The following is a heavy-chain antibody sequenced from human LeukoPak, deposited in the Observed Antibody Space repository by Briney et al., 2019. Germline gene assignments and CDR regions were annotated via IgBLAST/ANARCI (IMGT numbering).Heavy chain of an antibody. Sequence: ASVKVSCKVSGYTLTELSMHWVRQAPGKGLEWMGGFDPEDGETIYAQKFQGRVTMTEDTSTDTAYMELSSLRSEDTAVYYCARIVLSRGAFDIWGQGTMVAVSS. CDR1: GYTLTELS. J-gene: IGHJ3*02. D-gene: IGHD3-10*01. V-gene: IGHV1-24*01. CDR2: FDPEDGET. CDR3: ARIVLSRGAFDI.